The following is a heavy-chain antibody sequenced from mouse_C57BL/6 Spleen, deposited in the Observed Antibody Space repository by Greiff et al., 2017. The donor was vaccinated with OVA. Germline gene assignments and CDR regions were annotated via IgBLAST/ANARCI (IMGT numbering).Heavy chain of an antibody. CDR2: IYPGDGDT. J-gene: IGHJ2*01. CDR3: AREGKYFDY. CDR1: GYAFSSSW. Sequence: VQLQQSGPELVKPGASVKISCKASGYAFSSSWMNWVKQRPGKGLEWIGRIYPGDGDTNCNGKFKGKATLTADKSSSTAYMQLSSLTSEDSAVYFCAREGKYFDYWGQGTTLTVSS. V-gene: IGHV1-82*01.